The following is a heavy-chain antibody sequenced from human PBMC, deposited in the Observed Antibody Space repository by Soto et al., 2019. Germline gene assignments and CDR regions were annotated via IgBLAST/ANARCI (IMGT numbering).Heavy chain of an antibody. CDR3: ARDVGRINGVCYEGRAYDV. CDR2: VYYSGST. CDR1: GGSISSGGYY. Sequence: PSETLSLTCTVSGGSISSGGYYWTWIRQHPGKGLEWIGYVYYSGSTFYNPSLKSRVTISVDTSKNQFSLRLSYVTAADTAVYYCARDVGRINGVCYEGRAYDVWGQGTMVTVSS. V-gene: IGHV4-31*03. D-gene: IGHD2-8*01. J-gene: IGHJ3*01.